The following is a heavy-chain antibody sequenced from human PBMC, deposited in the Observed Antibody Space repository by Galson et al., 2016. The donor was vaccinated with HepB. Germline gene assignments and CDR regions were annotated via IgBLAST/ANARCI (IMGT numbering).Heavy chain of an antibody. D-gene: IGHD4-11*01. V-gene: IGHV4-39*01. CDR3: ARVQLQFGYYFDS. Sequence: SETLSLTCTVSGDSFRSYYCTWIRQPPGKGLECIGSIHYSGDTYYNPSLKSRVTISVDTSKNQFSLRLTSVTAADTAMYYCARVQLQFGYYFDSWGQGTLVTVSS. CDR2: IHYSGDT. J-gene: IGHJ4*02. CDR1: GDSFRSYY.